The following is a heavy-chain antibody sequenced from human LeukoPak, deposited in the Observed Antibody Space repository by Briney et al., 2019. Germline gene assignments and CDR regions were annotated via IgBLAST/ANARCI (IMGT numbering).Heavy chain of an antibody. J-gene: IGHJ3*02. CDR1: GGSISSCY. CDR2: IYYSGST. D-gene: IGHD5-12*01. V-gene: IGHV4-59*01. Sequence: SETLSLTCTVSGGSISSCYWSWIRQPPGKGLEWIGYIYYSGSTNYNPSLKSRVTISVDTSKNQFSLKLSSVTAADTAVYYCARGGYSGYDGRDAFDIWGQGTMVTVSS. CDR3: ARGGYSGYDGRDAFDI.